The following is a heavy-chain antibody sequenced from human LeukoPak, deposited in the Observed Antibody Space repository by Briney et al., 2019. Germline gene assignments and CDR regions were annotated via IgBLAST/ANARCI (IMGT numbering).Heavy chain of an antibody. D-gene: IGHD3-22*01. J-gene: IGHJ4*02. CDR1: GGSISSSSYY. Sequence: SETLSLTCTVSGGSISSSSYYWGWIRQPPGKGLEWIGSIYYSGSTYYNPSLKSRVTISVDTSKNQFSLKLSSVTAADTAVYYCIGGGSDSSGYVDYWGQGTLVTVSS. CDR3: IGGGSDSSGYVDY. CDR2: IYYSGST. V-gene: IGHV4-39*07.